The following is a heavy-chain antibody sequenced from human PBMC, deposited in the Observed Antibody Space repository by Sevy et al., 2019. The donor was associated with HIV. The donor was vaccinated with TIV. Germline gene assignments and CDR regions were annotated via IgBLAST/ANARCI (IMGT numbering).Heavy chain of an antibody. J-gene: IGHJ6*02. Sequence: SETLSLTCTVSGGSISSSSYSWGWIRQPPGKGLEWIGTIFYTGSTYYTPSLKSRVTVSVDTSKNQFSLKLSSVTAADTAVYYCARLVYCSCGSCYSDYYGIDVWGQGTTVTVSS. V-gene: IGHV4-39*01. D-gene: IGHD2-15*01. CDR1: GGSISSSSYS. CDR2: IFYTGST. CDR3: ARLVYCSCGSCYSDYYGIDV.